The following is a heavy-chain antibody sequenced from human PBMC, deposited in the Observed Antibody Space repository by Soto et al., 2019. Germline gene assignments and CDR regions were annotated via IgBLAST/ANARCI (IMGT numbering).Heavy chain of an antibody. J-gene: IGHJ6*02. Sequence: QVQLQESGPGLVKPSQTLSLTCTVSGGSISSGDYYWSWIRQPPGKGLEWIGYIYYSGSTYYNPSLXSXXXIXXDPSKTQFSLKLSSVTAADTAVYYCARASPVVTDVWGQGTTVTVSS. CDR2: IYYSGST. CDR1: GGSISSGDYY. D-gene: IGHD5-18*01. V-gene: IGHV4-30-4*01. CDR3: ARASPVVTDV.